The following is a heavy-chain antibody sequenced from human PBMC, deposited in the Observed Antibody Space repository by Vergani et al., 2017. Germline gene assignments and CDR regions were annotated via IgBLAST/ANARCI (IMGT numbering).Heavy chain of an antibody. D-gene: IGHD6-19*01. CDR1: GGSFSGYY. CDR2: INHSGST. J-gene: IGHJ4*02. V-gene: IGHV4-34*01. CDR3: AKDISISSGCDY. Sequence: QVQLQQWGAGLLKPSETLSLTCAVYGGSFSGYYWSWIRQPPGKGLEWIGEINHSGSTNYNPSLKSRVTISVDTSKNQFSLKLSSVTAADTAVYYCAKDISISSGCDYWGQGTLVTVSS.